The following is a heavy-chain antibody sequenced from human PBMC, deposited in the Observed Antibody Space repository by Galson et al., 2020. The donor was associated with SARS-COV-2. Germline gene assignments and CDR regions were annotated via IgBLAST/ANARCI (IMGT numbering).Heavy chain of an antibody. D-gene: IGHD2-2*01. J-gene: IGHJ5*02. CDR2: INHSGST. CDR1: GGSFSGYY. V-gene: IGHV4-34*01. Sequence: SETLSLTCAVYGGSFSGYYWSWIRQPPGKGLEWIGEINHSGSTNYNPSLKSRVTISVDTSKNQFSLKLSSVTAADTAVYYCARGRPNIGYCSSTSCFRFDPWGQGTLVTVSS. CDR3: ARGRPNIGYCSSTSCFRFDP.